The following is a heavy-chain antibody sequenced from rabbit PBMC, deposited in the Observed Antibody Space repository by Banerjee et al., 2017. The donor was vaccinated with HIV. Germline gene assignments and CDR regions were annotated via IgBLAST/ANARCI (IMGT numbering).Heavy chain of an antibody. CDR2: IYTSSGST. V-gene: IGHV1S40*01. D-gene: IGHD4-1*01. J-gene: IGHJ4*01. Sequence: QSLEESGGDLVKPGASLTLTCTASGFSFSSSYWICWVRQAPGKGLEWIASIYTSSGSTYYASWAKGRFTISKTSSTTVTLQLNSLTAADTATYFCVRDLGYSSGWGDDLWGQGTLVTVS. CDR1: GFSFSSSYW. CDR3: VRDLGYSSGWGDDL.